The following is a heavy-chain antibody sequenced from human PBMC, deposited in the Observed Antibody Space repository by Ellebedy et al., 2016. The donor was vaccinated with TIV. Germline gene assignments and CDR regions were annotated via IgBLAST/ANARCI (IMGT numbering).Heavy chain of an antibody. Sequence: ASVKVSCKASGYTLTSYYMYWVRQAPGQGLEWMGIINPSAGSTNSAQKFQGRVTMTRDTSTSTVYMELSSLRSEDTAVYYCARGDKYYYDSSGYYYTYWGQGTLVTVSS. J-gene: IGHJ4*02. CDR1: GYTLTSYY. D-gene: IGHD3-22*01. V-gene: IGHV1-46*01. CDR3: ARGDKYYYDSSGYYYTY. CDR2: INPSAGST.